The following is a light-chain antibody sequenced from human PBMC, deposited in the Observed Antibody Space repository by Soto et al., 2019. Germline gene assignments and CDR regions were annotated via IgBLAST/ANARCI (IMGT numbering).Light chain of an antibody. CDR3: QQYGSSPLT. J-gene: IGKJ4*01. CDR1: QSVSTY. Sequence: ETVLTQSPATLSLSPGGSATLSCRASQSVSTYLAWYQQKPGQAPRLLIYDASSRATGIPDRFSGSGSGTDFTLTISRLEPEDFAVYYCQQYGSSPLTFGGGTKVDIK. V-gene: IGKV3-20*01. CDR2: DAS.